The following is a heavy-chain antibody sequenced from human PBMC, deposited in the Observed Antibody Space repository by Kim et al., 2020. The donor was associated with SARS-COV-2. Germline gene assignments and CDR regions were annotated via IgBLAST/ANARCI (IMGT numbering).Heavy chain of an antibody. CDR3: ASSVGWLQTGGWFDP. CDR2: ISAYNGNT. V-gene: IGHV1-18*01. CDR1: GYTFTSYG. Sequence: ASVKVSCKASGYTFTSYGISWVRQAPGQGLEWMGWISAYNGNTNYAQKLQGRVTMTTDTSTSTAYMELRSLRSDDTAVYYCASSVGWLQTGGWFDPWGQGTLVTVSS. J-gene: IGHJ5*02. D-gene: IGHD3-22*01.